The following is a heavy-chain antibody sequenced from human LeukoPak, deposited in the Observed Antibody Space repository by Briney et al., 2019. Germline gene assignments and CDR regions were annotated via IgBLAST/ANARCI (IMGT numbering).Heavy chain of an antibody. CDR2: TYYRSKWYN. Sequence: SQTLSLTCAISGDSVSSNSAAWNWIRQSPSRGLEWLGRTYYRSKWYNDYAVSVKSRITINPDTSKNQFSLQLNSVTPEDTAVYYCASALQTGWIQLSIDAFDIWGQGTMVTVSS. V-gene: IGHV6-1*01. J-gene: IGHJ3*02. CDR1: GDSVSSNSAA. D-gene: IGHD5-18*01. CDR3: ASALQTGWIQLSIDAFDI.